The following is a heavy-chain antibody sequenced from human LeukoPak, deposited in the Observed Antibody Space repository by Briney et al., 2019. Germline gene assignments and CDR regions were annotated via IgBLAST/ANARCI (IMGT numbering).Heavy chain of an antibody. Sequence: GGSLRLSCAASGFTFSSYSMNWVRQAPGKGLEWVSSISSSSSYIYYADPVKGRLTISRDNAKNSLYLQMNSLRAEDTALYYCARDLYCTNGVCFPTDYWGQGTLVTVSS. CDR2: ISSSSSYI. CDR3: ARDLYCTNGVCFPTDY. CDR1: GFTFSSYS. D-gene: IGHD2-8*01. V-gene: IGHV3-21*04. J-gene: IGHJ4*02.